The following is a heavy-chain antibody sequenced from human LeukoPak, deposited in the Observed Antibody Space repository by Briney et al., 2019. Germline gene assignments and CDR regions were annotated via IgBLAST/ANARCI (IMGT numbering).Heavy chain of an antibody. D-gene: IGHD6-19*01. J-gene: IGHJ4*02. CDR3: ARDPSYSSGWYDY. CDR1: GGSISSYY. CDR2: IYTSGST. Sequence: SESLSLTCTVSGGSISSYYWNWIRQSAGKGLEWIGCIYTSGSTNYNPSLKSRVTMSVDTSKNQISLKLSFMTAADTAVYYCARDPSYSSGWYDYWGQGTLVTVSS. V-gene: IGHV4-4*07.